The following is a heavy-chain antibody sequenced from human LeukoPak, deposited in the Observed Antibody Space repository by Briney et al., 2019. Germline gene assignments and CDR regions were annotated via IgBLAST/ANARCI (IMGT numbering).Heavy chain of an antibody. CDR3: ATASGSWYRYYFDS. CDR2: ISSASNMI. V-gene: IGHV3-48*03. CDR1: RFTSASYE. J-gene: IGHJ4*02. D-gene: IGHD6-13*01. Sequence: QPGGSLRLSCAAYRFTSASYEMNWVRQAPGKGLEWISYISSASNMIYYAESVKGRFTISRDNAKHSLYLQMNSLRAEDTAVYYCATASGSWYRYYFDSWGQGTLVTVSS.